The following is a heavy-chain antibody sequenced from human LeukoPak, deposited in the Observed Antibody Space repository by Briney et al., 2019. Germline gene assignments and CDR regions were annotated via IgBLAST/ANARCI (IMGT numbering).Heavy chain of an antibody. CDR3: AKDQYLHYYDSSGYYPPFDY. D-gene: IGHD3-22*01. CDR1: GFTFSSYG. CDR2: ISYDGSNK. J-gene: IGHJ4*02. V-gene: IGHV3-30*18. Sequence: PGGSLRLSCAAPGFTFSSYGMHWVRQAPGKGLEWVAVISYDGSNKYYADSVKGRFTISRDNSKNTLYLQMNSLRAEDTAVYYCAKDQYLHYYDSSGYYPPFDYWGQGTLVTVSS.